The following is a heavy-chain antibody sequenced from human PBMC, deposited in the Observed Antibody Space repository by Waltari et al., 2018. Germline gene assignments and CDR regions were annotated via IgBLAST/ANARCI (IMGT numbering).Heavy chain of an antibody. Sequence: EVQLVESGGGLVKPGVSLRLSCAASGFTFSSYSMNWVRQAPGKGLEWVSSISSSRSYIYYADSVKGRFTISRDNAKNSLYLQMNSLRAEDTAVYYCARGSGAYYFDYWGQGTLVTVSS. D-gene: IGHD3-10*01. V-gene: IGHV3-21*01. CDR3: ARGSGAYYFDY. J-gene: IGHJ4*02. CDR2: ISSSRSYI. CDR1: GFTFSSYS.